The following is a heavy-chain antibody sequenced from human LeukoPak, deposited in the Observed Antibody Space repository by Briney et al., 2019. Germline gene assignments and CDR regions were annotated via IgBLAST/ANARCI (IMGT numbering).Heavy chain of an antibody. CDR2: ISSSSSTI. Sequence: PGGSLRLSCAASGFTFSSYEMNWVRQAPGKGLEWVSYISSSSSTIYYADSVKGRFTISRDNAKNSLYLQMNSLRAEDTAVYYCARDLGYAGTYYYDSNYAFDIWGQGTMVTVSS. CDR3: ARDLGYAGTYYYDSNYAFDI. CDR1: GFTFSSYE. D-gene: IGHD3-22*01. V-gene: IGHV3-48*01. J-gene: IGHJ3*02.